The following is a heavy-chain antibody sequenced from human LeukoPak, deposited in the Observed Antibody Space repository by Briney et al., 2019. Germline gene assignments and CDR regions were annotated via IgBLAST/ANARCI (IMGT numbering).Heavy chain of an antibody. Sequence: SETLSLTCAVYGGSFSGYYWSWIRQPPGKGLEWIGSIYHSGSTYYNPSLKSRVTISVDTSKNQFSLKLSSVTAADTAVYYCASLRNSVAGTGFDYWGQGTLVTVSS. CDR3: ASLRNSVAGTGFDY. CDR1: GGSFSGYY. V-gene: IGHV4-34*01. CDR2: IYHSGST. D-gene: IGHD6-19*01. J-gene: IGHJ4*02.